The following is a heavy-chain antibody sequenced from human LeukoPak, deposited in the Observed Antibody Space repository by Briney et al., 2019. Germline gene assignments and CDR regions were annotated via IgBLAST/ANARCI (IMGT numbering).Heavy chain of an antibody. CDR1: GGTFSSYA. J-gene: IGHJ4*02. V-gene: IGHV1-69*13. CDR2: IIPIFGTA. Sequence: SVKVSCKASGGTFSSYAISWVRQAPGQGLEWMGGIIPIFGTANYAQKFQGRVTITADESTSTAYVELSSLRSEDTAVYYCERGGTGYSSGWYDEWVRWAIDYWGQGTLVTVSS. D-gene: IGHD6-19*01. CDR3: ERGGTGYSSGWYDEWVRWAIDY.